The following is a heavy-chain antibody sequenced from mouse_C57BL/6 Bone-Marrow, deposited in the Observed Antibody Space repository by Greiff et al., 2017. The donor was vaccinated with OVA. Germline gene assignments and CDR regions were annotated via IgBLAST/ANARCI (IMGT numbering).Heavy chain of an antibody. CDR2: ISSGSSTI. Sequence: DVKLVESGGGLVKPGGSLKLSCAASGFTFSDYGMHWVRQAPEKGLEWVAYISSGSSTIYYADTVKGRFTISRDNAKNTLFLQMTSLRSEDTAMYYCARQDGYYYYYAMDYWGQGTSVTVSS. D-gene: IGHD2-3*01. J-gene: IGHJ4*01. CDR1: GFTFSDYG. V-gene: IGHV5-17*01. CDR3: ARQDGYYYYYAMDY.